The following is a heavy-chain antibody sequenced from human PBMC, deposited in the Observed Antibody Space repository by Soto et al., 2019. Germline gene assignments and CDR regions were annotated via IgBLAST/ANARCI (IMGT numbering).Heavy chain of an antibody. J-gene: IGHJ6*03. CDR2: ISGGGGTT. V-gene: IGHV3-23*01. CDR3: AKGTMDYYYYMDV. Sequence: DVQLLESGGGLVQPGGSLRLSCAASGFTFSSYPMTWVRQATGKGLEWVSAISGGGGTTYYADSVKGRFTSSRDNSKNTLYLQMNNLRPEDTAVYFCAKGTMDYYYYMDVWGKGTTVTVSS. D-gene: IGHD2-2*03. CDR1: GFTFSSYP.